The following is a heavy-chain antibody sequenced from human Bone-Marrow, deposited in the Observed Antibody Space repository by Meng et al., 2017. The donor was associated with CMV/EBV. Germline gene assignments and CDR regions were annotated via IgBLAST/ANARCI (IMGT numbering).Heavy chain of an antibody. D-gene: IGHD1-14*01. J-gene: IGHJ3*02. CDR1: GFIFSDYD. CDR3: ASDSTTGTGRGAFDI. Sequence: GESLKISCAASGFIFSDYDMHWVRQPIGKGLEWVSAIGTLADTFYPNSVKGRFTISRENAKRSVFLQINNLGAGDTAVYYCASDSTTGTGRGAFDIWGQGTMVTVSS. CDR2: IGTLADT. V-gene: IGHV3-13*01.